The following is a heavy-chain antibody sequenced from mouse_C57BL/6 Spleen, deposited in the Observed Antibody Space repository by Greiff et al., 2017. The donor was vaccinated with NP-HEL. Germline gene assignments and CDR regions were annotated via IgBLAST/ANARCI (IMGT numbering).Heavy chain of an antibody. D-gene: IGHD1-1*02. Sequence: EVQLQESGGGLVQPGGSMKLSCVASGFTFSNYWMNWVRQSPEKGLEWVAQIRLKSDNYATHYAESVKGRFTISRDDSKSSVYLQMNNLRAEDTGIYYCTGHNMALNGYWGQGTTLTVSS. CDR1: GFTFSNYW. CDR2: IRLKSDNYAT. V-gene: IGHV6-3*01. J-gene: IGHJ2*01. CDR3: TGHNMALNGY.